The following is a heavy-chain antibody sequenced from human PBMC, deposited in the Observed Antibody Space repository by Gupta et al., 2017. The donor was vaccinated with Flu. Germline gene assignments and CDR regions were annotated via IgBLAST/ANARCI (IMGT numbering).Heavy chain of an antibody. CDR3: AKDSVSFRAAAAIAAAGTIFDY. CDR1: GLTFSSNA. V-gene: IGHV3-23*01. D-gene: IGHD6-13*01. J-gene: IGHJ4*02. CDR2: ISGSGGST. Sequence: EVQLLESGGGLVQPGGSLSLSCAASGLTFSSNAMSWVRQAPGKGLEWVSAISGSGGSTYYADSVKGRFTIARDNSKNTLYLQMNSLRAEDTAVYYCAKDSVSFRAAAAIAAAGTIFDYWGQGTLVTVSS.